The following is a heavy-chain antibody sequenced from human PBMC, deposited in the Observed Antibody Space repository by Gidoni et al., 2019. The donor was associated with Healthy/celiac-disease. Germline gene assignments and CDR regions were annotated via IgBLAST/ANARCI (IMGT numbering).Heavy chain of an antibody. D-gene: IGHD1-26*01. CDR3: ARFVVGAACFDY. J-gene: IGHJ4*02. Sequence: QVQLVQSGAEVKTPGASVQVSCTASGYTFTSSGISWVRQAPGQGREWMGWISADNGNTNYAQKLQGRVTMTTDTSTSTAYMELRSLRSDDTAVYYCARFVVGAACFDYWGQGTLVTVSS. CDR2: ISADNGNT. V-gene: IGHV1-18*01. CDR1: GYTFTSSG.